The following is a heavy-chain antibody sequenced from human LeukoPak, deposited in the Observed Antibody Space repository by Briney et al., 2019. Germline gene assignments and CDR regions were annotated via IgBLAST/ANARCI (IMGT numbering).Heavy chain of an antibody. J-gene: IGHJ4*02. CDR1: GFPFSSYA. D-gene: IGHD1-26*01. CDR3: ARARVGDPTAY. CDR2: VHGDGNNI. Sequence: GGSLRLSCAASGFPFSSYAMYWVRQAPGEGLVWVSRVHGDGNNIGYADFVEGRFTISRDNAKNTLYLEMSSLRREDTAVYYCARARVGDPTAYWGQGTLVTVSS. V-gene: IGHV3-74*01.